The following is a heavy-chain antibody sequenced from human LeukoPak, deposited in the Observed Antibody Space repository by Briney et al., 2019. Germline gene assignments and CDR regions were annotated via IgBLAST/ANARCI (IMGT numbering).Heavy chain of an antibody. J-gene: IGHJ4*02. CDR3: ARDLGRGDYYLWDC. V-gene: IGHV4-59*01. D-gene: IGHD4-17*01. CDR1: GGSISSYY. CDR2: IYYSGST. Sequence: SETLSLTCTVSGGSISSYYWSWIRQPPGKGLEWIGYIYYSGSTNYNPSLKSRVTISVDTSKNQFSLKLSSVTAADTAVYYCARDLGRGDYYLWDCWGQGTLVTVSS.